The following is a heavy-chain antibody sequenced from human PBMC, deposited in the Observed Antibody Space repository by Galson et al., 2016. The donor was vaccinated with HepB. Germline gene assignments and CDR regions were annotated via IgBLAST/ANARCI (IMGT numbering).Heavy chain of an antibody. D-gene: IGHD5-12*01. Sequence: SLRLSCAAPGFALSSFNMNWVRQTPGKGLEWISYISSSRNTIDYADSVKGRFTISRDDAKNSLYLQMNNLSVGDTAIYHCAQEVGWLRFAFGSWGQGTLVTVSS. J-gene: IGHJ5*01. CDR2: ISSSRNTI. CDR3: AQEVGWLRFAFGS. CDR1: GFALSSFN. V-gene: IGHV3-48*01.